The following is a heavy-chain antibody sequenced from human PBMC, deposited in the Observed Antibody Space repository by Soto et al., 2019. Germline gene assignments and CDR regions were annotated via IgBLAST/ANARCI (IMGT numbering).Heavy chain of an antibody. CDR1: GFTFSRYA. Sequence: LRLSCAASGFTFSRYAMHWVRQAPGKGLEWVAVIWYDGSVKYYADSVKGRFTVSRDNSKSTLYLQMNSLRADDTAVYYCAKEIKPSGMDVWGQGTTVTVSS. CDR3: AKEIKPSGMDV. V-gene: IGHV3-33*06. J-gene: IGHJ6*02. CDR2: IWYDGSVK.